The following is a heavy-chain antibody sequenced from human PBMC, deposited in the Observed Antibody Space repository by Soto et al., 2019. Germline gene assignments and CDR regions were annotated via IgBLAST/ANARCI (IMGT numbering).Heavy chain of an antibody. V-gene: IGHV1-69*13. CDR3: AVGASSGWYGLDP. D-gene: IGHD6-19*01. J-gene: IGHJ5*02. CDR2: IIPIFGAA. Sequence: SVKVSCKASGGTFSSYAISWVRQAPGQGLEWMGGIIPIFGAANYAQKFQGRVTITADESTSTAYMELSSLRSEDTAVYYCAVGASSGWYGLDPWGQGTLVTVSS. CDR1: GGTFSSYA.